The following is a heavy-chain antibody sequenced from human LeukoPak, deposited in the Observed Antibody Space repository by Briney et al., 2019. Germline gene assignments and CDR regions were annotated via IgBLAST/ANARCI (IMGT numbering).Heavy chain of an antibody. V-gene: IGHV3-23*01. D-gene: IGHD1-26*01. CDR3: AKDQYSGSSYYYYMDV. CDR1: GFTFNNYA. Sequence: GGSLRPSCAASGFTFNNYAMIWVRQAPGKGLEWVSAMSGSAISTYDADSVKGRFTISRDNSKNTLYLQMNSLRAEDTAVYYCAKDQYSGSSYYYYMDVWGKGTTVTVSS. J-gene: IGHJ6*03. CDR2: MSGSAIST.